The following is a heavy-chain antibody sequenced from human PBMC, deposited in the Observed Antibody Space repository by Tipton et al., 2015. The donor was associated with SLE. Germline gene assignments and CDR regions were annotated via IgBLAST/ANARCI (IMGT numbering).Heavy chain of an antibody. D-gene: IGHD3-3*01. Sequence: TLSLTCTVSDGSITSRDDYWGWIRQSPGKGLEWIGSISFSGRTNYSPSLKSRLTISIDMSEKHFSLKLTSVSAADTAVYYCARSFWSDYGESHFYYMDVWGKGTTVTVSS. CDR1: DGSITSRDDY. CDR2: ISFSGRT. CDR3: ARSFWSDYGESHFYYMDV. J-gene: IGHJ6*03. V-gene: IGHV4-39*07.